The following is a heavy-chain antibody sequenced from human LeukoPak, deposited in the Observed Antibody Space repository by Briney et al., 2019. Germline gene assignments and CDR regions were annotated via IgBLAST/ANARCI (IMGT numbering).Heavy chain of an antibody. J-gene: IGHJ5*02. Sequence: PGGSLRLSCAASGFTVSSNYMSWVRQAPGKGLEWVSVIYSGGSTYYADSVKGRFTISRDNSKNTLYLQMNSLRAEDTAVYYCARGPRNYYDSSGFPNWFDPWGQGTLVTVSS. CDR2: IYSGGST. CDR3: ARGPRNYYDSSGFPNWFDP. V-gene: IGHV3-66*01. CDR1: GFTVSSNY. D-gene: IGHD3-22*01.